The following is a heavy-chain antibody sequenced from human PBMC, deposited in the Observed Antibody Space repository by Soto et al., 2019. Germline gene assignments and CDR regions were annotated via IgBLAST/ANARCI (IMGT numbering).Heavy chain of an antibody. D-gene: IGHD1-7*01. Sequence: GSLRLSCSASGFTFSIYAMSLVRQAPGKGLEWVSAISGSGGSTYYADSVKGRFTISRDNSKNTLYLQMNSLRAEDTAVYYCAKRDWNYDFDYRGQGTLVTVSS. CDR2: ISGSGGST. CDR3: AKRDWNYDFDY. CDR1: GFTFSIYA. J-gene: IGHJ4*02. V-gene: IGHV3-23*01.